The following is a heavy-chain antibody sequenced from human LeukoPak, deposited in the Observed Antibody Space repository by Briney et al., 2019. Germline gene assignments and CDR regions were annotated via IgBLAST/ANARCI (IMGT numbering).Heavy chain of an antibody. V-gene: IGHV3-30*03. CDR1: GFTFSSYG. J-gene: IGHJ6*02. CDR3: ARWYGGSGSWVLDV. CDR2: ISYDGSIK. D-gene: IGHD3-10*01. Sequence: GGSLRLSCAASGFTFSSYGMHWVRQAPGKGLEWVAVISYDGSIKYYADSVKGRFTISRDNSKNTLFLQMNSLRAEDTAGYYCARWYGGSGSWVLDVWGQGTTVTVSS.